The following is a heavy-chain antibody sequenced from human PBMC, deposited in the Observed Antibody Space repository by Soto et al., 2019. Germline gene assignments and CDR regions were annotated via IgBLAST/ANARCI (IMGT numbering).Heavy chain of an antibody. V-gene: IGHV4-39*01. Sequence: SETLSLTCTVSGASISVHSYYWTWIRQPPGKGLEWIGSSYYSGTTYFNPSLKSRATISVDTSKNQFSLRLTSVTAADAAIYYCTRRYNWNDNYFDPRGPGALVTVSS. CDR2: SYYSGTT. J-gene: IGHJ5*02. D-gene: IGHD1-20*01. CDR3: TRRYNWNDNYFDP. CDR1: GASISVHSYY.